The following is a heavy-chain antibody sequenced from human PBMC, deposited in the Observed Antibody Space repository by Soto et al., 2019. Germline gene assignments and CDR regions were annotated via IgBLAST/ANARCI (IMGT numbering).Heavy chain of an antibody. D-gene: IGHD3-16*01. J-gene: IGHJ4*02. V-gene: IGHV4-34*01. CDR1: GGSFSGYF. Sequence: PSETLSLTCAVYGGSFSGYFWSWPRQPPGKGLEWLAEANDRGSRNYNPSLRGRLTISLDTSKNQFSLKLTSVTAADTAVYYCARWRGITRRGLDYWGPGTLVTVSS. CDR2: ANDRGSR. CDR3: ARWRGITRRGLDY.